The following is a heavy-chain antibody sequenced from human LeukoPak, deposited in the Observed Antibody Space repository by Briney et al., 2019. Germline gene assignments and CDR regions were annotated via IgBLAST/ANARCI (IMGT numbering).Heavy chain of an antibody. CDR2: IYHSGST. J-gene: IGHJ4*02. D-gene: IGHD3-22*01. CDR1: GYSISSGYY. CDR3: ARDYSWYYYDSSGYWS. Sequence: SETLSLTCTVSGYSISSGYYWGWIRQPPGKGLEWIGSIYHSGSTYYNPSLKSRVTISVDTSKNQFSLKLSSVTAADTAVYYCARDYSWYYYDSSGYWSWGQGTLVTVSS. V-gene: IGHV4-38-2*02.